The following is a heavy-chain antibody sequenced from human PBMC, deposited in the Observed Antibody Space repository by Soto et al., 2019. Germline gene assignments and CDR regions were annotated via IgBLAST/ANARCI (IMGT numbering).Heavy chain of an antibody. J-gene: IGHJ4*02. Sequence: GGSLRLSCAASGFTVSSNYMSWVRQAPGKGLEWVSVIYSGGSTYYADSVKGRFTISRDNSKNTLYLQMNSLRAEDTAVYYCARDYYDSSGYFVPGDYWGQGTLVTVS. CDR1: GFTVSSNY. V-gene: IGHV3-53*01. D-gene: IGHD3-22*01. CDR3: ARDYYDSSGYFVPGDY. CDR2: IYSGGST.